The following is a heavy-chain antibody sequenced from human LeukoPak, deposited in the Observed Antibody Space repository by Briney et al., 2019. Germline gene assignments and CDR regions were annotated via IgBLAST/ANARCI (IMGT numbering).Heavy chain of an antibody. D-gene: IGHD5-12*01. Sequence: PGGSLRLSFAASGFTFSSYSMNWGRQAPGKGLEWVSSISSSSSYIYYADSVKGRFTISRDNAKNSLYLQMSSLRAEDTAVYYCVRGVVRVATGYYFDYWGQGTLVTVSS. CDR2: ISSSSSYI. J-gene: IGHJ4*02. CDR3: VRGVVRVATGYYFDY. CDR1: GFTFSSYS. V-gene: IGHV3-21*01.